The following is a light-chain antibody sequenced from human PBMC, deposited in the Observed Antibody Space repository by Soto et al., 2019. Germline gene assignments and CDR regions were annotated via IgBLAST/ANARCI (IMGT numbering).Light chain of an antibody. J-gene: IGKJ1*01. CDR3: QQHNNWPRT. V-gene: IGKV3-15*01. Sequence: EIVMTQSPATLSVSPGERATLSCRASQSVSNNLAWYQQKPGQAPRLLIYGASTRATGIPARFSGSGSGTEFSLTISSLQSEDFAVYYLQQHNNWPRTFGQGTKVEIK. CDR1: QSVSNN. CDR2: GAS.